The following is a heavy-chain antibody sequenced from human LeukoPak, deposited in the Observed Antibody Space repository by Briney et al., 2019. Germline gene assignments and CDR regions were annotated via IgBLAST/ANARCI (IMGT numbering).Heavy chain of an antibody. CDR2: ICYSGNS. D-gene: IGHD3-9*01. CDR3: ARQYYDFLTDYHYYFDS. CDR1: GGSISSSSYC. J-gene: IGHJ4*02. V-gene: IGHV4-39*01. Sequence: PSETLSLTCTVSGGSISSSSYCWDWIRQPPGEGLEWIGSICYSGNSYYNPSLESRVTISVDTSKNQFSLKLSSVTAADTAVYYCARQYYDFLTDYHYYFDSWGQGTLVTVSS.